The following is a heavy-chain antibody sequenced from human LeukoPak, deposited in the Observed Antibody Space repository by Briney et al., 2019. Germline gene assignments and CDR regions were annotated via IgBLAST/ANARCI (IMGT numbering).Heavy chain of an antibody. J-gene: IGHJ6*03. CDR2: IKQDGSEK. CDR3: ARGHDCYYMDV. Sequence: GGSLRLSCAASGFTFNTYWMTWVRQAPGKGLEWVANIKQDGSEKYYVDSVKGRFTISRDNAKNSLYLQMNSLRAEDTAVYYCARGHDCYYMDVWGKGTTVTVSS. CDR1: GFTFNTYW. V-gene: IGHV3-7*01.